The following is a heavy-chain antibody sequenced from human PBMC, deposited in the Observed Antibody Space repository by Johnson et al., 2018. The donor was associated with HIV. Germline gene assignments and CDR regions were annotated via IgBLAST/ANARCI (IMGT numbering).Heavy chain of an antibody. CDR1: GFTFSSYA. D-gene: IGHD6-19*01. V-gene: IGHV3-23*04. Sequence: VQLVESGGGLVQPGGSLRLSCAASGFTFSSYAMSWVRQAPGKGLEWVSAISGSGGSTYYADSVKGRFTISRDNSKNTLYRQMNSLRAEDTAVYYCARGEQWLVPDSEDAFDIWGQGTMVTVSS. CDR3: ARGEQWLVPDSEDAFDI. CDR2: ISGSGGST. J-gene: IGHJ3*02.